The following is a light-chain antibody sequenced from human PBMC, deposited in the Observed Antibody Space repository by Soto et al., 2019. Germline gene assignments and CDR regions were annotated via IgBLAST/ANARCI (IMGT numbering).Light chain of an antibody. CDR2: GAS. V-gene: IGKV3D-15*01. Sequence: EIVMTQSPATLSVSPGEGATLSCRTSPSVDSNLAWYQQKPGQAPRLLIFGASTRATGIPARFSGSGSGTDFTLTISSLQSEGFAVYYCQQYNDWPLTFGGGTKVDIK. CDR1: PSVDSN. CDR3: QQYNDWPLT. J-gene: IGKJ4*01.